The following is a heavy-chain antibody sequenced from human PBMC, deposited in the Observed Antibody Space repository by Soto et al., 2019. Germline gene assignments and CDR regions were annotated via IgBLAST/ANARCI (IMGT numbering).Heavy chain of an antibody. Sequence: EVQLLESGGGLVQPGGSPRLSCAASGFTFSSYAMSWVRQAPGKGLEWVSAICGSGGSTYYADSVKGRFTISRDNSKNTLYLQMNRLRAEDTAVYYCAKDGSPNCSGGSCYSYWGQGTLVTVSS. CDR1: GFTFSSYA. CDR3: AKDGSPNCSGGSCYSY. V-gene: IGHV3-23*01. J-gene: IGHJ4*02. D-gene: IGHD2-15*01. CDR2: ICGSGGST.